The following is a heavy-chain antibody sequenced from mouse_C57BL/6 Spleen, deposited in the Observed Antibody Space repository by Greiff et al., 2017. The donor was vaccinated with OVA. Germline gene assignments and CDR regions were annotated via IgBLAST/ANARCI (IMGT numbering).Heavy chain of an antibody. CDR3: ARGYGSRGNYFDY. V-gene: IGHV1-53*01. Sequence: QVQLKESGTELVKPGASVKLSCKASGYTFTSYWMHWVKQRPGQGLEWIGNINPSNGGTNYNEKFKSKATLTVDKSSSTAYMQLSSLTSEDSAVYYCARGYGSRGNYFDYWGQGTTLTVSS. D-gene: IGHD1-1*01. CDR2: INPSNGGT. J-gene: IGHJ2*01. CDR1: GYTFTSYW.